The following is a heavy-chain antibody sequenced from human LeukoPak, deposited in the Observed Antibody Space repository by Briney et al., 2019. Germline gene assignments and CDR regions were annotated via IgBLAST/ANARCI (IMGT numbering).Heavy chain of an antibody. CDR1: GFTFGKYW. CDR2: IKLDGSEK. D-gene: IGHD3-3*01. V-gene: IGHV3-7*03. CDR3: ARDQYDTWSRRGNFDS. Sequence: DPGGSLRLSCVASGFTFGKYWMSWVRQAPGKGLEWVANIKLDGSEKNYVDSVKGRFTISRDNTKNSLYLQMNSLRAEDTAVFYCARDQYDTWSRRGNFDSWGQGTLVIVSS. J-gene: IGHJ4*02.